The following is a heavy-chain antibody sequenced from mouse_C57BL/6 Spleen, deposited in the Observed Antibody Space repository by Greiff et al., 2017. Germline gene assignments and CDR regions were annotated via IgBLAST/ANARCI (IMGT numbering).Heavy chain of an antibody. CDR1: GFTFTDYY. D-gene: IGHD2-4*01. Sequence: EVKLVESGGGLVQPGGSLSLSCAASGFTFTDYYMSWVRQPPGKALEWLGFIRNKANGYTTEYSASVKGRFTISRDNSQSILYLQMNALRAEDSATYYCARFLDYANAMDYWGQGTSVTVSS. V-gene: IGHV7-3*01. CDR2: IRNKANGYTT. J-gene: IGHJ4*01. CDR3: ARFLDYANAMDY.